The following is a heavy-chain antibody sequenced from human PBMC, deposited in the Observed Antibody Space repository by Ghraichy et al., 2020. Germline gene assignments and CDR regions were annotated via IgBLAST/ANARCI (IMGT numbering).Heavy chain of an antibody. Sequence: SQTLSLTCVISGDSVSSNIAAWNWIMQSPSRGLEWLGRTYYRSKWYSDYAVSVKSRITINPDTSKNQFSLQLNSVTPEDTAVYYCARDMEGATLDSWGQGTLVTVSS. D-gene: IGHD1-26*01. J-gene: IGHJ5*01. CDR1: GDSVSSNIAA. V-gene: IGHV6-1*01. CDR2: TYYRSKWYS. CDR3: ARDMEGATLDS.